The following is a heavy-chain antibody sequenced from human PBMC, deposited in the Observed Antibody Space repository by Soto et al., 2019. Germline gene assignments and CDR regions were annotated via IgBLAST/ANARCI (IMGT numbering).Heavy chain of an antibody. V-gene: IGHV1-3*01. J-gene: IGHJ5*02. Sequence: ASVKVSCKASGYTFSNSGISWVRQAPGQRLEWMGWINAGNGNTKYSQNFQGRVTITRDTSASTAYMELSSLRFEDTAVYYCARGKGYNWNHGWFDPWGQGTLVTVSS. CDR2: INAGNGNT. CDR3: ARGKGYNWNHGWFDP. CDR1: GYTFSNSG. D-gene: IGHD1-20*01.